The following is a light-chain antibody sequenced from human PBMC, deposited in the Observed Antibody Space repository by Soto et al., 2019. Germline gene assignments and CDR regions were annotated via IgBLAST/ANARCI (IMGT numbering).Light chain of an antibody. Sequence: AVRSTQSPASFSASTGDRVTITCRASQGISSYLAWYHQKPGKAPKLLIYAASTLQSGVPSRFSGSGSGTEFTINISGLKPEDFETDFCQQANSFPITFCQGTRLEIK. V-gene: IGKV1-8*01. CDR3: QQANSFPIT. CDR1: QGISSY. CDR2: AAS. J-gene: IGKJ5*01.